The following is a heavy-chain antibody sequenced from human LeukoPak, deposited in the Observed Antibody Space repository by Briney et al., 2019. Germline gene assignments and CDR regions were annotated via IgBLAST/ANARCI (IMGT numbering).Heavy chain of an antibody. CDR2: IYYSGST. Sequence: SETLSLTCTVSGGSVSSGSYYWSWIRQPPGKGLEWIGYIYYSGSTNYNPSLKSRVTISVDTSKNQFSLKLSSVTAADTAVYYCARISEAVADAFDIWGQGQWSPSLQ. J-gene: IGHJ3*02. CDR1: GGSVSSGSYY. CDR3: ARISEAVADAFDI. V-gene: IGHV4-61*01. D-gene: IGHD4-23*01.